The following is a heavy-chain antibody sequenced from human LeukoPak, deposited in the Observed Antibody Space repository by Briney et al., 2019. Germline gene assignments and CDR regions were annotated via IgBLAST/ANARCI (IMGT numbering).Heavy chain of an antibody. CDR2: ISYDGTNK. Sequence: GGSLRLSCAASGFAFSNYAMHWVRPAPGKGLEWVAVISYDGTNKYYADSVKGRFTISRDNSKNTLYLQMSSLRAEDTAVYYCERDRSSYEYYFDYWGQGTLVTVSS. D-gene: IGHD5-12*01. J-gene: IGHJ4*02. V-gene: IGHV3-30-3*01. CDR1: GFAFSNYA. CDR3: ERDRSSYEYYFDY.